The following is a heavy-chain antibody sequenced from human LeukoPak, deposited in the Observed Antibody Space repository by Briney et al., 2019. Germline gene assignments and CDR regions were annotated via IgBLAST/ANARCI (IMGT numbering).Heavy chain of an antibody. D-gene: IGHD3-22*01. CDR2: INAGNGNT. CDR1: GYTFTSYA. Sequence: ASVKVSCKASGYTFTSYAMHWVRQAPGQRLEWMGWINAGNGNTKYSQKFQGRVTITRDTSASTAYMELSSLRSEDTAVYYCARARYPFDGDYYDSSGLHAFDIWGQGTTVTVSS. CDR3: ARARYPFDGDYYDSSGLHAFDI. V-gene: IGHV1-3*01. J-gene: IGHJ3*02.